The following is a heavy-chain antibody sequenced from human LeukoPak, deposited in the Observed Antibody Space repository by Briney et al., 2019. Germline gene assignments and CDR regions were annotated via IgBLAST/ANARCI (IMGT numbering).Heavy chain of an antibody. J-gene: IGHJ6*02. CDR3: ASERPVAGSYYYGMDV. V-gene: IGHV3-20*04. CDR2: INWNGGST. CDR1: GFTFDDYG. Sequence: GGSLRLSCAASGFTFDDYGMSWVRQAPGKGLEWVSGINWNGGSTGYADSVKGRFTISRDNAKNSLYLQMNSLRAEDTALYYCASERPVAGSYYYGMDVWGQGTTVTVSS. D-gene: IGHD6-19*01.